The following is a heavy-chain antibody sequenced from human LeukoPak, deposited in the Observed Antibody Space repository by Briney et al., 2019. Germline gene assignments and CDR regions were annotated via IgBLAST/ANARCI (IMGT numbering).Heavy chain of an antibody. D-gene: IGHD6-13*01. V-gene: IGHV3-11*01. Sequence: PGGSLRLSWAASGFSFSDYYMSWIRQAPGKGLEWVSYISSSGSTIYYADSVKGRFTISRDNGKNSLFLHMNGLRAEDTAVYYCARDRDYSSSCPDYWGQGTLVTVSS. J-gene: IGHJ4*02. CDR2: ISSSGSTI. CDR3: ARDRDYSSSCPDY. CDR1: GFSFSDYY.